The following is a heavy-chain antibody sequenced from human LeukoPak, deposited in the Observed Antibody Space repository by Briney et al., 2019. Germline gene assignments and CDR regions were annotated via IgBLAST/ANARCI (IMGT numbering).Heavy chain of an antibody. V-gene: IGHV4-59*01. CDR2: FYDSGRN. Sequence: SETLSLTCTVSGGSISSYYWSWIRQPPGKGLEWIGYFYDSGRNNYNPSLKGRVTISVDTSKNQFSLKLSSVTAADTAVYYCARGGPDCGGDCYFAGFDYWGQGTLVTVSS. CDR1: GGSISSYY. J-gene: IGHJ4*02. D-gene: IGHD2-21*02. CDR3: ARGGPDCGGDCYFAGFDY.